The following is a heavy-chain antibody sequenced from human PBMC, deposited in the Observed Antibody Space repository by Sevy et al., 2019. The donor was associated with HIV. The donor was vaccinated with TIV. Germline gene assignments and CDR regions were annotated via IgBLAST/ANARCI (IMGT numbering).Heavy chain of an antibody. J-gene: IGHJ4*02. CDR3: AKDRDRYCDPGGYYRFEH. CDR2: ISYDGTNT. D-gene: IGHD3-9*01. Sequence: GGSLRLSCAASGFTFTDHGMHWVRHTPGKGLEWVAAISYDGTNTYYVDSVEGRFTISRDNSKNTLYLQMNSLRPEDAAMYYCAKDRDRYCDPGGYYRFEHWGQGTLVTVSS. V-gene: IGHV3-30*18. CDR1: GFTFTDHG.